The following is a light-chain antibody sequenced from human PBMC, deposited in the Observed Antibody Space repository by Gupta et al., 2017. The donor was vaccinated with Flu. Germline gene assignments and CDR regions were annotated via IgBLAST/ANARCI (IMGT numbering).Light chain of an antibody. CDR1: TSNIGSNP. CDR3: AAWDDSLNGFYV. J-gene: IGLJ1*01. Sequence: QSVLTQPPSASGTPGQRVTISCSGSTSNIGSNPVNWYQQLPGTAPKLLIYNNNQRPSGVPDRFSGSKYGTSASLAISGLQSEDDTDYYCAAWDDSLNGFYVFGTGTKVTVL. CDR2: NNN. V-gene: IGLV1-44*01.